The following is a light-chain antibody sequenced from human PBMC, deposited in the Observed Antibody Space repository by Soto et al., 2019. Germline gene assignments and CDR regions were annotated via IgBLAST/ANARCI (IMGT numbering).Light chain of an antibody. CDR1: QSVSSY. J-gene: IGKJ1*01. Sequence: EIVWTQSPATLSLSPGERATLSCRASQSVSSYLAWYQQKPGQAPRLLIYDASNRATGIPARFSGSGSGTDFTLTINSLEPEDFAVYYCQQTAAKPWTLAQGPRWIS. CDR3: QQTAAKPWT. V-gene: IGKV3-11*01. CDR2: DAS.